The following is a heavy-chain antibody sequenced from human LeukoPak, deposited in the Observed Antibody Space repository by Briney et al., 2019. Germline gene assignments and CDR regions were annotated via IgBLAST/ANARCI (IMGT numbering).Heavy chain of an antibody. CDR3: ARGDSIGWAF. Sequence: GGSLRLSCAASGFTFSAYWIHWVRQTPGKGLVWVSRVNTDESSTSYADSVKGRFTISRDNAENSMSLQMNSLRADDTAVYYCARGDSIGWAFGGQGTLVTVSS. D-gene: IGHD6-19*01. V-gene: IGHV3-74*01. CDR2: VNTDESST. J-gene: IGHJ4*02. CDR1: GFTFSAYW.